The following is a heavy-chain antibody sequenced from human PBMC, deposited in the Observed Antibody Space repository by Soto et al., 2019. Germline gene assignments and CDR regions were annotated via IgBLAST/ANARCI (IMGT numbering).Heavy chain of an antibody. Sequence: GGSLRLSCAVSGFTFRSNGVSWVRQAPGKGLEWVSTIGGTDGGTYHADTVKGRFTISRDDYKDTLYLQMNNLRAEDTALYYCAKGGVIATFGGVIVPYYFDSWGQGTPVTVSS. J-gene: IGHJ4*02. CDR2: IGGTDGGT. V-gene: IGHV3-23*01. CDR3: AKGGVIATFGGVIVPYYFDS. CDR1: GFTFRSNG. D-gene: IGHD3-16*02.